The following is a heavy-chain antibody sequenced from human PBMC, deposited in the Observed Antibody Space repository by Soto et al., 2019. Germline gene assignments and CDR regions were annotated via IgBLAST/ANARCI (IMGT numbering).Heavy chain of an antibody. CDR3: ARIYSGTYRLDV. CDR2: MYPGESDT. CDR1: GYTWTSHW. V-gene: IGHV5-51*01. D-gene: IGHD1-26*01. Sequence: XESLKIGFKGSGYTWTSHWIAWVRQMPGKGLEWMGIMYPGESDTRYSPSFQGRVTISADKSISTAYLQWSSLKASDTAMYYCARIYSGTYRLDVWGQGTTVTVSS. J-gene: IGHJ6*02.